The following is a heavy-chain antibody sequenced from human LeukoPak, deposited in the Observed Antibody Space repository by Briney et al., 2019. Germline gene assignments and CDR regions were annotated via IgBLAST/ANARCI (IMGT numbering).Heavy chain of an antibody. CDR3: ATDVEGRLPLI. CDR2: FDPEDGET. V-gene: IGHV1-24*01. CDR1: GYTITEFS. Sequence: ASVKVSCKASGYTITEFSVNWVRQAPGKGLEWMGGFDPEDGETKYAQKFQGRVTMTEDTSTDTAYMELSSLRSEDTAVYYGATDVEGRLPLIWGQGTMVSVSS. D-gene: IGHD6-25*01. J-gene: IGHJ3*02.